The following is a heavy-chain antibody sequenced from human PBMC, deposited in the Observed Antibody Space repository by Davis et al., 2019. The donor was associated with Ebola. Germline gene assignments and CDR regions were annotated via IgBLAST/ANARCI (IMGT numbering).Heavy chain of an antibody. CDR3: ARAIVVTMVRGVIIPHNWFDP. J-gene: IGHJ5*02. CDR1: GGSFSGYY. D-gene: IGHD3-10*01. Sequence: MPGGSLRLSCAVYGGSFSGYYWSWIRQPPGKGLEWIGEINHSGSTNYNPSLKSRVTISVDTSKNQFSLKLSSVTAADTAVYYCARAIVVTMVRGVIIPHNWFDPWGQGTLVTVSS. CDR2: INHSGST. V-gene: IGHV4-34*01.